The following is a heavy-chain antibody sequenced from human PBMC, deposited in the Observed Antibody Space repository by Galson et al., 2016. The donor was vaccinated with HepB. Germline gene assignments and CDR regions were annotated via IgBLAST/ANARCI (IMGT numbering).Heavy chain of an antibody. V-gene: IGHV3-7*01. Sequence: SLRLSCAASGFTFSTYWMSWVRQAPGKGLEWVANIKQDESEKYYVDSVKGRFTISRDNAKNSVSLQMNSLRAEETAVYYCARDLPRRGGGIDSWGQGTLGTVSS. J-gene: IGHJ4*02. CDR2: IKQDESEK. D-gene: IGHD3-16*01. CDR1: GFTFSTYW. CDR3: ARDLPRRGGGIDS.